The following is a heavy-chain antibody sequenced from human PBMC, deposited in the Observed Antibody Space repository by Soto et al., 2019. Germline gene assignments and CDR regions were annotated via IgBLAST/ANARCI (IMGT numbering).Heavy chain of an antibody. D-gene: IGHD2-2*01. V-gene: IGHV3-11*01. CDR3: ARQATIGYCSSTSCHTFDY. CDR2: ISSSGSTI. CDR1: GFTFIDYY. Sequence: GGSLRLSCAASGFTFIDYYIIFIRHAPFKGLEWVSYISSSGSTIYYADSVKGRFTISRDNAKNSLYLQMNSLRAEDTAVYYCARQATIGYCSSTSCHTFDYWGQGTLVTVSS. J-gene: IGHJ4*02.